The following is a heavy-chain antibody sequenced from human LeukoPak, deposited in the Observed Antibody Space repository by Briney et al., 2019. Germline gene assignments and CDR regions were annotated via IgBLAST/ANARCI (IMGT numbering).Heavy chain of an antibody. V-gene: IGHV4-34*01. CDR1: GGSFSGYY. CDR3: ARAYYCDSSGYYYFDY. J-gene: IGHJ4*02. CDR2: INHSGST. D-gene: IGHD3-22*01. Sequence: SETLSLTCAVYGGSFSGYYWSWIRQPPGKGLEWIGEINHSGSTNYNPSLKSRVTISVDTSKNQFSLKLSSVTAADTAVYYCARAYYCDSSGYYYFDYWGQGTLVTVSS.